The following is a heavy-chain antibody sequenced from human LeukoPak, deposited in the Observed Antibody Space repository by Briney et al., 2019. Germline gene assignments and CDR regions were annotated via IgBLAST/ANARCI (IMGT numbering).Heavy chain of an antibody. V-gene: IGHV1-18*01. Sequence: ASLKVSCKASGYTFTSYGISWVRQAPGQGLEWMGWISAYNGNTNYAQKIQGRVTMTTDTSTSTAYMELRSLRSDDTAVYYCARAPYYDSSGYYLASLDYWGQGTLVTVSS. CDR3: ARAPYYDSSGYYLASLDY. CDR2: ISAYNGNT. J-gene: IGHJ4*02. CDR1: GYTFTSYG. D-gene: IGHD3-22*01.